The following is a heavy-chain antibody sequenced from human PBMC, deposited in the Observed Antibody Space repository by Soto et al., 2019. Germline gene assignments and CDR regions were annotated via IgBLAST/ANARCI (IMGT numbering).Heavy chain of an antibody. CDR3: ARHGGYCSGGSCYPGLYYMDV. V-gene: IGHV4-39*01. CDR1: GGSISSSSYY. Sequence: QLQLQESGPGLVKPSETLSLTCTVSGGSISSSSYYWGWIRQPPGKGLEWIGSLYYSGSTYYNPSLKSRVTISVDTSKNQFSLKLSSVTAADTAVYYCARHGGYCSGGSCYPGLYYMDVWGKGTTVTVSS. D-gene: IGHD2-15*01. J-gene: IGHJ6*03. CDR2: LYYSGST.